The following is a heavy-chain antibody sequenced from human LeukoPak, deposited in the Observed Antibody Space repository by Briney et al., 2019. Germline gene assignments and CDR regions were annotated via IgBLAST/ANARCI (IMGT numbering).Heavy chain of an antibody. J-gene: IGHJ5*02. V-gene: IGHV4-38-2*02. Sequence: SETLSLTCTVSGYSISSGYYWGWIRQPPGKGLEWIGSISHSGSTYYNPPLKSRVTISVDTSKNQFSLELSSVTAADTAVYYCARDPVHYYDSRGGNWFDPWGQGTLVTVSS. CDR3: ARDPVHYYDSRGGNWFDP. D-gene: IGHD3-22*01. CDR1: GYSISSGYY. CDR2: ISHSGST.